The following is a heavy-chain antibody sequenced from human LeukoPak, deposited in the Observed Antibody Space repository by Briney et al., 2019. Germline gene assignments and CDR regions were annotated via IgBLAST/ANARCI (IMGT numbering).Heavy chain of an antibody. CDR3: ALRSGYDYDY. D-gene: IGHD5-12*01. Sequence: GESLKISCKASGFSFTNYCIGWVRQMPGKGLEWMGIICPGDSDTRYSPSFQGQVTISADKSISTAYLQWSSLKASDTAMYYCALRSGYDYDYWGQGTLVIVSS. CDR2: ICPGDSDT. V-gene: IGHV5-51*01. CDR1: GFSFTNYC. J-gene: IGHJ4*02.